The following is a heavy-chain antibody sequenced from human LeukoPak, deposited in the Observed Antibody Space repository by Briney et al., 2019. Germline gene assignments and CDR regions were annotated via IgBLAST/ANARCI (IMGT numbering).Heavy chain of an antibody. J-gene: IGHJ4*02. Sequence: SETLSLTCTVSGYSISSGYYWGWIRQPPGKGLEWIGSIYHSGSTYYNPSLKSRVTISVDTSKNQFSLKLSSVTAADTAVYYCAREHPSSSSSQIDYWGQGTLVTVSS. V-gene: IGHV4-38-2*02. CDR1: GYSISSGYY. D-gene: IGHD6-6*01. CDR2: IYHSGST. CDR3: AREHPSSSSSQIDY.